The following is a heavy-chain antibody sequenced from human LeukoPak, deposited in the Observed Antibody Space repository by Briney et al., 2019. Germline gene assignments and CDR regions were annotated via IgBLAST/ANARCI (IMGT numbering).Heavy chain of an antibody. J-gene: IGHJ6*03. D-gene: IGHD1-26*01. V-gene: IGHV3-21*01. CDR3: AKVGSEGRYYYIDV. CDR1: GFTFSSYN. Sequence: GGSLRLSCAASGFTFSSYNMNWVRQAPGKGLEWVSSISSTSSYIYYADSVKGRFTISRDTAKSSLYLQMNSLRAEDTAMYYCAKVGSEGRYYYIDVWGKGTTVTISS. CDR2: ISSTSSYI.